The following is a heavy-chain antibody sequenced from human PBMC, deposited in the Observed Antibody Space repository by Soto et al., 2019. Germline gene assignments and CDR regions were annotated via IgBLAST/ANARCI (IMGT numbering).Heavy chain of an antibody. D-gene: IGHD1-1*01. V-gene: IGHV4-34*01. Sequence: QVQLQQWGAGLLKPSETLSLTCAVYGGFVSSGSYYWSWIRQPPGKGLEWIGEMSHSGGTHFNPSLKRRVTLSVDTSKNQFSLKMSSVTAADTALYYCARVERGTATTVVDAFDIWGPGTMATVSS. CDR3: ARVERGTATTVVDAFDI. CDR2: MSHSGGT. CDR1: GGFVSSGSYY. J-gene: IGHJ3*02.